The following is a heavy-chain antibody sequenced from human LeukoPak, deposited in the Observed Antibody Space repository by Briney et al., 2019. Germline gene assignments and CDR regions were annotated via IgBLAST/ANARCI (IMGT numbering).Heavy chain of an antibody. CDR1: GFTFRNYV. CDR3: AAEGLGEQWLVIDY. CDR2: ITGDGGGT. D-gene: IGHD6-19*01. J-gene: IGHJ4*02. V-gene: IGHV3-23*01. Sequence: GGSLRLSCAASGFTFRNYVMSWVRQTPEKGLEWVSAITGDGGGTNHADSVKGRFTIFRDNSKNTLYLQMNSLRAEDTAVYYCAAEGLGEQWLVIDYWGQGTLVTVSS.